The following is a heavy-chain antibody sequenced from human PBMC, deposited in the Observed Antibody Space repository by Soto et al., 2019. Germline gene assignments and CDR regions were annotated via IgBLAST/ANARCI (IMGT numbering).Heavy chain of an antibody. V-gene: IGHV3-74*01. J-gene: IGHJ4*02. CDR1: GFTFSSYW. CDR3: ARDEYSYGFDY. D-gene: IGHD5-18*01. CDR2: INSDGSST. Sequence: GESLKISCAASGFTFSSYWMHWVRQAPGKGLVWVSRINSDGSSTSYADSVKGRFTISRDNAKNTLYLQMNSLRAEDTAVYYCARDEYSYGFDYWGQGTLVTVSS.